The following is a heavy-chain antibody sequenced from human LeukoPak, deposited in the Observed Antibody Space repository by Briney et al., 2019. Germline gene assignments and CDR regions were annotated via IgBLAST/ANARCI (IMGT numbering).Heavy chain of an antibody. D-gene: IGHD3-10*01. Sequence: GGSLRLSCAASGFTFSSYGMHWVRQAPGKGLEWVAVIWYDGSNKYYADSVKGRFTISRDNSKNTLYLQMNSLRAEDTAVYYCARDNRDYYYGSGSSTDAFDIWGQGTMVTVSS. CDR2: IWYDGSNK. V-gene: IGHV3-33*01. J-gene: IGHJ3*02. CDR3: ARDNRDYYYGSGSSTDAFDI. CDR1: GFTFSSYG.